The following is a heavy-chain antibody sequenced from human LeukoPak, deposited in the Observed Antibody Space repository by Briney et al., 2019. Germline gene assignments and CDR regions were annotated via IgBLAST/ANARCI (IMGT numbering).Heavy chain of an antibody. CDR3: ARHGDSSDWSHWYFDL. Sequence: SETLSLTCTVSGGSISRSSYYWGWIRQPPGKGLEWIGSFYYSGSTYYNPSLKSRVTISVDTSKNQFSLKLSSVTAADTAVYYCARHGDSSDWSHWYFDLWGRGTLVTVSS. CDR1: GGSISRSSYY. J-gene: IGHJ2*01. V-gene: IGHV4-39*01. D-gene: IGHD6-19*01. CDR2: FYYSGST.